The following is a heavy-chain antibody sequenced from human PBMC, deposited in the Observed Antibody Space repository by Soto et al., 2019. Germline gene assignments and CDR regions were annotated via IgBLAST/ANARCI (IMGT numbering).Heavy chain of an antibody. V-gene: IGHV4-39*01. D-gene: IGHD6-19*01. Sequence: SETLSLTCSVSGGSISSSSYYWGWIRQPPGKGLEWLGSIYYSGSIYYNPSLKSRVTISVDTSKNQFSLKLSSVTAAETAVYYCARQSSGWYNWFDPWGQGTLVTVS. CDR1: GGSISSSSYY. J-gene: IGHJ5*02. CDR3: ARQSSGWYNWFDP. CDR2: IYYSGSI.